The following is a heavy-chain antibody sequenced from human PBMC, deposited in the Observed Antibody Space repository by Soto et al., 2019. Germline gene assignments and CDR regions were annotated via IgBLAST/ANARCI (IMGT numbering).Heavy chain of an antibody. Sequence: GGSLRLSCAASGFTFSSYSMNWVRQAPGKGLEWVSSISSSSSYIYYADSVKGRFTISRDNAKNSLYLQMNSLRAEDTAVYYCARGGAARGGGMDVWGQGTTVTVSS. J-gene: IGHJ6*02. CDR2: ISSSSSYI. CDR1: GFTFSSYS. CDR3: ARGGAARGGGMDV. V-gene: IGHV3-21*01. D-gene: IGHD6-6*01.